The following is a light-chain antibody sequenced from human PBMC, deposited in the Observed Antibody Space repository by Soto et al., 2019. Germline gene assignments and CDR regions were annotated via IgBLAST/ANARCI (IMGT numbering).Light chain of an antibody. Sequence: IVLTQSPGTLSLSPGESATLSCSASQSVSSSYLAWYQQKPGQAPRLLIYGASSRATGIPDRFSGSGSGTDFTLTISRLEPEDFAVYYCQQHGSSPITFGQGTRLEIK. CDR1: QSVSSSY. J-gene: IGKJ5*01. CDR2: GAS. V-gene: IGKV3-20*01. CDR3: QQHGSSPIT.